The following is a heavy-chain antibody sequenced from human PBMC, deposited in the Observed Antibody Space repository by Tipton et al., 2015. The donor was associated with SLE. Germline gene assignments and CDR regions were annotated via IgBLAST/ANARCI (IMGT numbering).Heavy chain of an antibody. CDR2: IHYSGST. J-gene: IGHJ6*02. CDR3: ARENIWVGELSYYYGMDA. CDR1: GDSVSSGSYY. Sequence: TLSLTCTVSGDSVSSGSYYWSWVRQSPGKGLEWIGCIHYSGSTNYNPSLKSRVAISLDTSKNQFSLKLSSVTAADTALYYCARENIWVGELSYYYGMDAGGQGTTVTVSS. D-gene: IGHD3-10*01. V-gene: IGHV4-61*01.